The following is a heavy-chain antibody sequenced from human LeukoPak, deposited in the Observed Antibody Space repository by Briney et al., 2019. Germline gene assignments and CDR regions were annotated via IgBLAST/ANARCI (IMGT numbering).Heavy chain of an antibody. D-gene: IGHD6-13*01. CDR2: THYSGTT. J-gene: IGHJ5*02. CDR1: GGSISSYY. V-gene: IGHV4-59*01. CDR3: ARFSVAAAGTGWFDP. Sequence: SETLSLTCTVSGGSISSYYWSWIRQPPEKGLEWIGYTHYSGTTNYNPSLKSRVTISVDTSKNQLSLKLSSVTAADTAVYYCARFSVAAAGTGWFDPWGQGTLVTVSA.